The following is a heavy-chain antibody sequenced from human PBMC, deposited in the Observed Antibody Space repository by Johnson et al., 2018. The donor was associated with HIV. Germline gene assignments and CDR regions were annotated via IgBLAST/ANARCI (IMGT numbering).Heavy chain of an antibody. CDR1: GFTFSSYG. Sequence: QVQLVESGGGVVQPGRSLRLSCAASGFTFSSYGMHWVRQAPGRGLEWVSVVYSDGNTYYADSVKGRFTISRDNSKNKLYLQMNSLRAEDTAVYYCARAYNYPIWGQGTMLTVSS. D-gene: IGHD1-1*01. V-gene: IGHV3-NL1*01. J-gene: IGHJ3*02. CDR2: VYSDGNT. CDR3: ARAYNYPI.